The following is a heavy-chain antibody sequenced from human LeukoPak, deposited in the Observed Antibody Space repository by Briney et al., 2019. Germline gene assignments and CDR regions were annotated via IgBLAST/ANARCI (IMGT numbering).Heavy chain of an antibody. CDR2: ISRTGGST. Sequence: PGGSLRLSCAASGFTFSSYAMSWVCQAPGKGLEWVSAISRTGGSTYHADSVKGRFTISRDNSKNTLYLQMNSLRAEDTAVYYCAKDAGIGAGGIFEYWGQGTLVTVSS. D-gene: IGHD6-13*01. J-gene: IGHJ4*02. CDR1: GFTFSSYA. V-gene: IGHV3-23*01. CDR3: AKDAGIGAGGIFEY.